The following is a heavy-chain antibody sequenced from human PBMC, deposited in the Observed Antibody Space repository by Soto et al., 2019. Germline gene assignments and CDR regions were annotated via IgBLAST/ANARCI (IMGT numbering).Heavy chain of an antibody. CDR1: GYTFTSYG. D-gene: IGHD6-13*01. V-gene: IGHV1-18*01. Sequence: QVQLVQSGAEVKKPGDSVKVSSKASGYTFTSYGISWVRQAPGQGLEWMGWISAYNGNTNYAQKLQGRVTMTTDTSTSTAYMELRSLRSDDTAVYYCARLKEEQQLVRDFDYWGQGTLVTVSS. J-gene: IGHJ4*02. CDR3: ARLKEEQQLVRDFDY. CDR2: ISAYNGNT.